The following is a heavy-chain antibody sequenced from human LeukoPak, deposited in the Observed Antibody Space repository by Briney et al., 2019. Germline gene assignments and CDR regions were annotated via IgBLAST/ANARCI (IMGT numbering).Heavy chain of an antibody. J-gene: IGHJ5*02. Sequence: GGSLRLSCAASGFTFSGSAMHWVRQASGKGLEWVGRIRNKANSHATAYTASVKGRFTISRDDSKNTAYLQMNSLKTEDTAVYYCTRYSSSDNWFDPWGQGTLVTVSS. CDR1: GFTFSGSA. V-gene: IGHV3-73*01. CDR2: IRNKANSHAT. D-gene: IGHD6-6*01. CDR3: TRYSSSDNWFDP.